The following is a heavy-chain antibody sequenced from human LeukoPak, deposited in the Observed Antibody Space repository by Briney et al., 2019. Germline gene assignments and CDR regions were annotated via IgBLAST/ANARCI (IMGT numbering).Heavy chain of an antibody. Sequence: SETLSFTCSVSGGSISSYYWSWIRQPPGKGLEWIGYIYYSGSTNYNPSLKSRVTISVDTSKNQFSLKLSSVTAADTAVYYCARRGSSWYKVGWFDPWGQGTLVTVSS. CDR1: GGSISSYY. J-gene: IGHJ5*02. D-gene: IGHD6-13*01. CDR3: ARRGSSWYKVGWFDP. CDR2: IYYSGST. V-gene: IGHV4-59*08.